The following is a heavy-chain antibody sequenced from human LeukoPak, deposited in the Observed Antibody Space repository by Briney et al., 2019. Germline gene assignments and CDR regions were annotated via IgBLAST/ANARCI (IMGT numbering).Heavy chain of an antibody. J-gene: IGHJ4*02. CDR3: ARGLAPRGWQVGY. CDR2: IIPILGIA. CDR1: GGAFISYA. Sequence: GASVTVSCTASGGAFISYAISWVRQAPGQGLEWMGRIIPILGIANYAQKFQGRVTITADKSTSTAYMELSSLRSEDTAVYYCARGLAPRGWQVGYWGQGTLVTVSS. V-gene: IGHV1-69*04. D-gene: IGHD6-19*01.